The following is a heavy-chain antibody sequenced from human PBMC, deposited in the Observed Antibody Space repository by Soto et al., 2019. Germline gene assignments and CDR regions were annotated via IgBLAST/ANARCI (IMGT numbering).Heavy chain of an antibody. CDR2: INPSGGST. CDR1: GYTFTSYY. J-gene: IGHJ5*02. D-gene: IGHD3-10*01. V-gene: IGHV1-46*01. Sequence: ASVKVSCKASGYTFTSYYMHWVRQAPGQGLEWMGIINPSGGSTSYAQKFQGRVTMTRDTSTSTVYMELSSLRSEDTAVYYCARDFKYYYSSGSYRNWFDPCDQGTLVTVSS. CDR3: ARDFKYYYSSGSYRNWFDP.